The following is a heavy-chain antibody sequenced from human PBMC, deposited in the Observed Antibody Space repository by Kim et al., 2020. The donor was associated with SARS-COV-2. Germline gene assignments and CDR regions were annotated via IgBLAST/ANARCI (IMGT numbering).Heavy chain of an antibody. V-gene: IGHV1-3*01. Sequence: ASVKVSCKASGYTFTSYAMHWVRQAPGQRLEWMGWINAGNGNTKYSQKFQGRVTITRDTSASTAYMELSSLRSEDTAVYYCARGLAVATDYYYGMDVWGQGTTVTVSS. CDR2: INAGNGNT. CDR1: GYTFTSYA. CDR3: ARGLAVATDYYYGMDV. J-gene: IGHJ6*02. D-gene: IGHD6-19*01.